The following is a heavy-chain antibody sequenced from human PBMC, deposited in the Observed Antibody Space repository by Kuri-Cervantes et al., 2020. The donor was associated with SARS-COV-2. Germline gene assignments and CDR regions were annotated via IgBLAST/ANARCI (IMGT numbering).Heavy chain of an antibody. D-gene: IGHD4-11*01. CDR3: ARSYSNYVGYYYYYMDV. CDR2: IIPILGAA. V-gene: IGHV1-69*04. J-gene: IGHJ6*03. CDR1: GGTFSSYA. Sequence: SVKVSCKASGGTFSSYAISWVRQAPGQGLEWMGRIIPILGAANYAQKFQGRVTITADKSTSTAYMELSSLRSEDTAVYYCARSYSNYVGYYYYYMDVWGKGTTVTVSS.